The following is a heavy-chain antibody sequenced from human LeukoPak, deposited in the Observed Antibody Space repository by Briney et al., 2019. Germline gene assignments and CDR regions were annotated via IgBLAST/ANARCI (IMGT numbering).Heavy chain of an antibody. CDR1: GGSISSSSYY. Sequence: SETLSLTCTVSGGSISSSSYYWGWIRQPPGKGLEWIGTIYYSGGTYYNPSLKSRVTISVDTSKNQFSLKLSSVTAADTAVYFCARQVGVVTPYYFDYWGQGTLVTVSS. CDR2: IYYSGGT. D-gene: IGHD3-3*01. CDR3: ARQVGVVTPYYFDY. V-gene: IGHV4-39*01. J-gene: IGHJ4*02.